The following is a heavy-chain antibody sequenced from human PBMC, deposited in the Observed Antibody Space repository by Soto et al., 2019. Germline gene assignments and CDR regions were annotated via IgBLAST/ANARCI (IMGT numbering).Heavy chain of an antibody. CDR2: IKSKTDGGTT. J-gene: IGHJ5*02. CDR1: GFTFSNAW. V-gene: IGHV3-15*01. Sequence: EVQLVESGGGLVKPGGSLRLSCAASGFTFSNAWMSWVRQAPGKGLEWVGRIKSKTDGGTTDYAAPVKGRFTISRDDSKNTLYLQMNSLKTEDTAVYYCTTDPMTTVTTGGPNWFDPWGQGTLVTVSS. CDR3: TTDPMTTVTTGGPNWFDP. D-gene: IGHD4-17*01.